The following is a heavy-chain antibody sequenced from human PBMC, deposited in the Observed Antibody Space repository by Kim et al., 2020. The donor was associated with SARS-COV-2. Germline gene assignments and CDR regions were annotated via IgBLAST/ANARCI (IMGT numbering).Heavy chain of an antibody. D-gene: IGHD4-17*01. Sequence: YYADTVKGRFTISRDNSKNPLYQQMNSLRAEDTAVYYCARDGYGDYGAFDIWGQGTMVTVSS. CDR3: ARDGYGDYGAFDI. J-gene: IGHJ3*02. V-gene: IGHV3-33*01.